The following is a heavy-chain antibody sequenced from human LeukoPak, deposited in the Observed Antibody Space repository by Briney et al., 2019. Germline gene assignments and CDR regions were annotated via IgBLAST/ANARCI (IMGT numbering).Heavy chain of an antibody. J-gene: IGHJ4*02. CDR2: IYYSGST. CDR3: ALGGYYGSRPLWY. D-gene: IGHD3-10*01. V-gene: IGHV4-59*01. Sequence: PSETLSLTCTVSGGSISSYYWSWIRQPPGKGLEWIGYIYYSGSTNYNPSLKSRVTISVDTSKNQFSLKLSSVTAADTAVYYCALGGYYGSRPLWYWGQGTLVTVSS. CDR1: GGSISSYY.